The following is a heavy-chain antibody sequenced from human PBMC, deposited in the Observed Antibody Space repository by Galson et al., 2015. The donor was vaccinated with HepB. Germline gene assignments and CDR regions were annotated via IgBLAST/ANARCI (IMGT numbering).Heavy chain of an antibody. V-gene: IGHV3-30*04. J-gene: IGHJ4*02. Sequence: SLRLSCAASGFTFSSYAMHWVRQAPGKGLEWVAVISYDGSNKYYADSVKGRFTISRDNSKNTLYLQMNCLRAEDTAVYYCARDFANEAVAGDYWGQGTLVTVSS. CDR2: ISYDGSNK. CDR1: GFTFSSYA. D-gene: IGHD6-19*01. CDR3: ARDFANEAVAGDY.